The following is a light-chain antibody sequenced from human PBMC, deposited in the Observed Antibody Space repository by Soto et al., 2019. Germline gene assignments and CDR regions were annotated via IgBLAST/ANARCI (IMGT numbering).Light chain of an antibody. CDR1: SSDVGGYNY. V-gene: IGLV2-14*03. J-gene: IGLJ1*01. Sequence: QSVLTQPASVSGSPGQSITISCTGTSSDVGGYNYVSWYQQHPGKAPKLMIYDVSDRPSGVSNRFSGSKSGNTASLTISGLQAEDEADYYCSSFKGTNSFVFGTGTKLTVL. CDR3: SSFKGTNSFV. CDR2: DVS.